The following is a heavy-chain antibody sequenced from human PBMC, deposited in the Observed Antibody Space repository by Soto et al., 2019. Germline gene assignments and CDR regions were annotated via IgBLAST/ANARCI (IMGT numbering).Heavy chain of an antibody. D-gene: IGHD2-15*01. J-gene: IGHJ4*02. CDR3: ARDHCSGGSCYFDY. CDR2: ISAYNGNT. CDR1: GYTFTSYG. V-gene: IGHV1-18*01. Sequence: VKVSCKASGYTFTSYGISWVRQAPGQGLEWMGWISAYNGNTNYAQKLQGRVTMTRDTPISTAYMELSRLRSDDTAVYYCARDHCSGGSCYFDYWGQGTLVTVSS.